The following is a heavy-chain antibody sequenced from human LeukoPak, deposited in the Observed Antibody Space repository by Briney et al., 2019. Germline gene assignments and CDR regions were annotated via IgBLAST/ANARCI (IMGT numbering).Heavy chain of an antibody. CDR2: ISSSTTYI. Sequence: GGSLRLSCAASGFTFSSYSMNWVRQAPGKGLEWVASISSSTTYIYYAGSVKGRFTISRDNAKNLVYLEMNSLRAEDTAVYYCARVPGEMGATLAYLDYWGQGTLVIVSS. CDR1: GFTFSSYS. J-gene: IGHJ4*02. CDR3: ARVPGEMGATLAYLDY. V-gene: IGHV3-21*01. D-gene: IGHD1-26*01.